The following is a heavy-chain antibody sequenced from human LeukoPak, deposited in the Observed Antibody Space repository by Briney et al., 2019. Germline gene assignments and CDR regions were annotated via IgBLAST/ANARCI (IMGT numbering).Heavy chain of an antibody. CDR1: GFTFSNYG. Sequence: GGSLRLSCAASGFTFSNYGMHWVRQAPGKGLEWVAFIRYDGNNKYYADSVKGRFTISRDNSKNTLYLQMNSLRAEDTAVYYCAKEFPTYCSGGSCYYYFDYWGQGTLVTVSS. CDR2: IRYDGNNK. CDR3: AKEFPTYCSGGSCYYYFDY. D-gene: IGHD2-15*01. J-gene: IGHJ4*02. V-gene: IGHV3-30*02.